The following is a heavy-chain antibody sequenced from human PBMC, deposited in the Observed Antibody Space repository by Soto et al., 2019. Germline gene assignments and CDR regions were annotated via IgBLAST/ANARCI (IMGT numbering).Heavy chain of an antibody. J-gene: IGHJ3*02. V-gene: IGHV4-39*01. Sequence: SETLSLTCTVSGGSISSSSYYWGWIRQPPGKGLEWIGSIYYSGSTYYNPSLKSRVTISVDTSKNQFSLKLSSVTAADTAVYYCARLSYYDFWSGYKRDDAFDIWGQGTMVTVSS. CDR2: IYYSGST. CDR1: GGSISSSSYY. CDR3: ARLSYYDFWSGYKRDDAFDI. D-gene: IGHD3-3*01.